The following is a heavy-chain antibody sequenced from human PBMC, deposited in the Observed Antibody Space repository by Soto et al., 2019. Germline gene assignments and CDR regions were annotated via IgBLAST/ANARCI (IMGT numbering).Heavy chain of an antibody. V-gene: IGHV3-13*01. D-gene: IGHD3-10*01. CDR3: ARLEIIGVNFFEH. CDR1: GFTFSDYH. Sequence: EVQLVESGGGLVQPGGSLRLSCAASGFTFSDYHMHWVRQAAGKGLEWVSAIDTSGHTFYLGSVRGRFTVSRDDPRSSFYLQMSNLRPERTAVYYCARLEIIGVNFFEHWGRGVLVTVSS. CDR2: IDTSGHT. J-gene: IGHJ5*02.